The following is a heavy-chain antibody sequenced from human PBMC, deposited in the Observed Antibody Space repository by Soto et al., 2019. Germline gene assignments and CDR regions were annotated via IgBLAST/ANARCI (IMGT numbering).Heavy chain of an antibody. CDR1: GFTFSSYS. J-gene: IGHJ6*02. D-gene: IGHD3-9*01. Sequence: GGSLRLSCAASGFTFSSYSMNRVRQAPGKGLEWVSSISSSSSYIYYADSVKGRFTISRDNAKNSLYLQMNSLRAEDTAVYYCARDYGYILDYYGMDVWGQGTTVTVSS. CDR2: ISSSSSYI. CDR3: ARDYGYILDYYGMDV. V-gene: IGHV3-21*01.